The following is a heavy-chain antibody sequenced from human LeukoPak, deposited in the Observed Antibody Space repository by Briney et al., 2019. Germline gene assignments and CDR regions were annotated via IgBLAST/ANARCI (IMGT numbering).Heavy chain of an antibody. CDR2: IDYSGGR. V-gene: IGHV4-59*01. D-gene: IGHD3-9*01. CDR3: ARDHPVADWAADI. Sequence: SETLSLTCSVSGGSISSYSWTWIRQPPGKGLEWIGFIDYSGGRNYNPSLKSRVTISADPSKNQFSLNLTSVTAEDTAVYFCARDHPVADWAADIWGRGTMVTVSS. CDR1: GGSISSYS. J-gene: IGHJ3*02.